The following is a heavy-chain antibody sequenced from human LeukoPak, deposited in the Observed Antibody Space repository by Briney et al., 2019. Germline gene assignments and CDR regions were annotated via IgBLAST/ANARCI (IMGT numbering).Heavy chain of an antibody. CDR3: TRARHYDSSGSDY. V-gene: IGHV3-49*03. Sequence: GGSLRLSCTASGFTFGDYAMSWFRQAPGKGLEWVGFIRSKAYGGTTEYAASVKGRFTISRDDPKSIAYLQMNSLKTEDTAVYYCTRARHYDSSGSDYWGQGTLVTVSS. J-gene: IGHJ4*02. D-gene: IGHD3-22*01. CDR1: GFTFGDYA. CDR2: IRSKAYGGTT.